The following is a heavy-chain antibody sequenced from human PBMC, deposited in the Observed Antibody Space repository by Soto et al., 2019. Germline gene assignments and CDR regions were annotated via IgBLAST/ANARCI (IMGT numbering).Heavy chain of an antibody. D-gene: IGHD3-3*01. Sequence: QVQLVQSGAEVKKPGSSVKVSCKASGGTFSSYAISWVRQAPGQGLEWMGGIIPIFGTANYAQKFQGRVTITADESTSTSYMELSSLRSEDTAVYFCARHSITIFGVPIGGGMDVWGQGTTVTVSS. J-gene: IGHJ6*02. V-gene: IGHV1-69*12. CDR1: GGTFSSYA. CDR3: ARHSITIFGVPIGGGMDV. CDR2: IIPIFGTA.